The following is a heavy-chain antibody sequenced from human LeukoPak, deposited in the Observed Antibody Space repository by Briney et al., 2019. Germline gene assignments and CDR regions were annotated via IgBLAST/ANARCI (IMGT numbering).Heavy chain of an antibody. Sequence: ASVKVSCKASGYMFTSCDINWVRQATGQGLEWMGWMNPNSGNTGFGQKFQGRVTMTRDTSISTAYMELSSLRSEDTAVYYCARVFCSGGDCYRYFDYWGQGTLVTVSS. CDR1: GYMFTSCD. CDR2: MNPNSGNT. V-gene: IGHV1-8*01. CDR3: ARVFCSGGDCYRYFDY. J-gene: IGHJ4*02. D-gene: IGHD2-21*01.